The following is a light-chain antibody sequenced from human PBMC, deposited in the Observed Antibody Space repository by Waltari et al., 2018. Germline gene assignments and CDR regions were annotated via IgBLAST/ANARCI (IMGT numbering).Light chain of an antibody. Sequence: DIQMTQSPSSLSASVGDKVTISCRASQDIRSWLAWYKQRPGRAPEILIFGASNLESGVPSRFSGSGSGTDFTLTISGLQPEDFATYYCQEGSSTPWSFGQGTKVEFK. V-gene: IGKV1-12*01. J-gene: IGKJ1*01. CDR2: GAS. CDR3: QEGSSTPWS. CDR1: QDIRSW.